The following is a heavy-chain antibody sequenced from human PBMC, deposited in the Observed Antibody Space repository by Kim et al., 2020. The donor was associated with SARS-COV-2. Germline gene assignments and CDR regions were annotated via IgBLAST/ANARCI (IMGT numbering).Heavy chain of an antibody. CDR3: AKDVSGALVVAATTDY. J-gene: IGHJ4*02. Sequence: SGKGRITISRDNSKNTRYLQMNSLRAEDTAVYYCAKDVSGALVVAATTDYWGQGTLVTVSS. D-gene: IGHD2-15*01. V-gene: IGHV3-23*01.